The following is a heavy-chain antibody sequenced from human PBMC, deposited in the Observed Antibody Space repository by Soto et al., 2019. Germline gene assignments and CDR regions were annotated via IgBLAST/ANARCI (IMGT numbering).Heavy chain of an antibody. Sequence: SVKVSCKASGCTFSSYAISWVRQAPGQGLEWMGGIIPIFGTANYAQKFQGRVTITADESTSTAYMELSSLRSEDTAVYYCAREAAQTNWFDPWGQGTLVTVSS. V-gene: IGHV1-69*13. CDR2: IIPIFGTA. CDR1: GCTFSSYA. CDR3: AREAAQTNWFDP. J-gene: IGHJ5*02. D-gene: IGHD2-15*01.